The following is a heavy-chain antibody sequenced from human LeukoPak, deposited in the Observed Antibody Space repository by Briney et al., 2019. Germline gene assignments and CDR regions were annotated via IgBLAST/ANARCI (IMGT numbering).Heavy chain of an antibody. D-gene: IGHD3-22*01. CDR3: AGLVGRYSSGLYYYYFDY. J-gene: IGHJ4*02. CDR2: MYLSGTT. V-gene: IGHV4-4*02. Sequence: LETLSLTCTVSGDSINSFDLWGWVRQPPGKGLEWIGEMYLSGTTHSNPSVKSRVTISIDKSKNQFFLNLSSVTAADTAVYYCAGLVGRYSSGLYYYYFDYWGQGTLVTVSS. CDR1: GDSINSFDL.